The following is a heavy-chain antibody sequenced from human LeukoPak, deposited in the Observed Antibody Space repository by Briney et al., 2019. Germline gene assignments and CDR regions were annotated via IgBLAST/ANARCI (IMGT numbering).Heavy chain of an antibody. CDR1: GYTFTGYY. V-gene: IGHV1-2*02. CDR3: ARGRYCSGDSCYPFDY. D-gene: IGHD2-15*01. Sequence: ASVKVSCKASGYTFTGYYMHWVRQAPGQGLEWMGWINPNSGGTYYAQKFQGRVTMTRDTSISTAYMELSRLISDDTAVYYCARGRYCSGDSCYPFDYWGEGTLVTVSS. CDR2: INPNSGGT. J-gene: IGHJ4*02.